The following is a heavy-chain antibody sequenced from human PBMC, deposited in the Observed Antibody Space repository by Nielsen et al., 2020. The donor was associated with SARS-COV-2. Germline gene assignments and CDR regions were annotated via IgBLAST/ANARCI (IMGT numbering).Heavy chain of an antibody. CDR1: GFTFSSYS. J-gene: IGHJ4*02. Sequence: GESLKISCAASGFTFSSYSMNWVRQAPGKGLEWVSSISSSSSYKYYPDSVKGRFTISRDNAKNSLYLQMNSLRAEDTAVYYCALEEETAMVYYWGQGTLVTVSS. V-gene: IGHV3-21*01. D-gene: IGHD5-18*01. CDR2: ISSSSSYK. CDR3: ALEEETAMVYY.